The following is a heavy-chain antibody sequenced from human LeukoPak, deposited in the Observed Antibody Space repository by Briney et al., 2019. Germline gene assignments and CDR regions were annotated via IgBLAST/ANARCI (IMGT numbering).Heavy chain of an antibody. CDR3: AREARGILDY. CDR2: ISSSSSYI. J-gene: IGHJ4*02. D-gene: IGHD3-16*01. CDR1: GFTFSSYS. Sequence: GGSLSLSCAASGFTFSSYSMNWVRQAPGKGLEWVSSISSSSSYIYYADSVKGRFTISRDNAKNSLYLQMNSLRAEDTAVYYCAREARGILDYWGQGTLVTVSS. V-gene: IGHV3-21*01.